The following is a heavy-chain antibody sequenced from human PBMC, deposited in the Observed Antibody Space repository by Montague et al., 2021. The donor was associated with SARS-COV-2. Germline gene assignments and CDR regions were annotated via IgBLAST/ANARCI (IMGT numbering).Heavy chain of an antibody. D-gene: IGHD1-1*01. CDR3: ARAQNTCFIANCVNYFDV. Sequence: SETLSLTCEVSGGSMSGYYWTWILQSPGKGLEWIGYVHYTGSTKYNPSLKTRVSLSLDTPKNHFSLHLSSVTAADTAIYFCARAQNTCFIANCVNYFDVWGLGALVAVSS. V-gene: IGHV4-59*01. CDR1: GGSMSGYY. CDR2: VHYTGST. J-gene: IGHJ4*02.